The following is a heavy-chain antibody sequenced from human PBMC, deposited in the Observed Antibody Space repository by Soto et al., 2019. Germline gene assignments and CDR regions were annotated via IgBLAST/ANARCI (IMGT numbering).Heavy chain of an antibody. CDR1: GVSFNNNG. J-gene: IGHJ6*02. CDR3: ARVLYYGSGSYSPYGMDV. CDR2: VSPPFRTS. Sequence: QVQLVQSGAEVKKPGSSVKVSCKTSGVSFNNNGIGWVRQAPGHGLEWMGGVSPPFRTSNYARKFQGRISITADASTGTVNMELSNLTSEDTAQYYCARVLYYGSGSYSPYGMDVWGQGTTVTVSS. D-gene: IGHD3-10*01. V-gene: IGHV1-69*01.